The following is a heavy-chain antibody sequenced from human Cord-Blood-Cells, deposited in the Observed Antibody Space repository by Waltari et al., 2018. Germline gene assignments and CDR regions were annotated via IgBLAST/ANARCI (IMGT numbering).Heavy chain of an antibody. V-gene: IGHV4-31*03. CDR2: IYYSGST. D-gene: IGHD5-18*01. CDR3: AAGYSLFDY. J-gene: IGHJ4*02. CDR1: GGSISTGGYV. Sequence: QVQLHESGPGLVMPSLTLSLISTVPGGSISTGGYVWSWIRQHPGKGLEWIGYIYYSGSTYYNPSLKSRVTRSVDTSKNQFSLKLSSVTAADTAVYYCAAGYSLFDYWGQGTLVTVSS.